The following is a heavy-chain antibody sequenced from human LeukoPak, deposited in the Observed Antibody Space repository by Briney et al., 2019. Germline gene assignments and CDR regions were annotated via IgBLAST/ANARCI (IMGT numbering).Heavy chain of an antibody. Sequence: GGSLIHSCAASGFTFTNFEMNWVRQAPGKGLEWVSYISYSGSTTSYADSVKGRFTISRDNAKNSLYLQMNSLRAEDTAVYYCARAGPPAFDPWGQGTLVTVSS. V-gene: IGHV3-48*03. CDR3: ARAGPPAFDP. CDR2: ISYSGSTT. CDR1: GFTFTNFE. J-gene: IGHJ5*02.